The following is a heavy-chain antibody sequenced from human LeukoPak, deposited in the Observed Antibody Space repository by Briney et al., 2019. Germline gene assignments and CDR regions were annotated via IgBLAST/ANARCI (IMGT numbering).Heavy chain of an antibody. CDR2: IYYSGST. CDR3: ARAPTQWLVVD. Sequence: SETLSLTCTVSGGSISSSSYYWGWIRQPPGKGLEWIGSIYYSGSTYYNPSLKSRVTISVDTSKNQFSLKLSSVTAADTAVYYCARAPTQWLVVDWGQGTLVTVSS. D-gene: IGHD6-19*01. V-gene: IGHV4-39*07. J-gene: IGHJ4*02. CDR1: GGSISSSSYY.